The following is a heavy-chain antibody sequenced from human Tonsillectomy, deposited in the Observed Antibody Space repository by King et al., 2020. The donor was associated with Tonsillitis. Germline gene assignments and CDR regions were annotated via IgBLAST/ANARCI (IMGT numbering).Heavy chain of an antibody. CDR2: ISYDGSNK. J-gene: IGHJ4*02. CDR1: GFTFSSYG. V-gene: IGHV3-30*18. D-gene: IGHD3-3*01. CDR3: AKEMESYYDFWSGPFDY. Sequence: VQLVESGGGVVQPGRSLRLSCAASGFTFSSYGMHWVRQAPGKGLEWVAVISYDGSNKYYADSVKGRFTISRDNSKKTLYLQMNSLRAEDTAVYYCAKEMESYYDFWSGPFDYWGQGTLVTVSS.